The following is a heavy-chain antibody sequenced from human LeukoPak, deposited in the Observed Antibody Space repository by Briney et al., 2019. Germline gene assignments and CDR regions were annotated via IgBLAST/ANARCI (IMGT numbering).Heavy chain of an antibody. V-gene: IGHV3-66*01. CDR3: ARAGANQYDTSGYYSKDAFDI. CDR2: IYTAGRP. J-gene: IGHJ3*02. D-gene: IGHD3-22*01. Sequence: PGGSLRLSCAASGFTVSNNYMSWVRQAPGKGLECVSVIYTAGRPYYADSVKGRFTISRDNSENMVALQMNSLRAEDTAVYYCARAGANQYDTSGYYSKDAFDIWGPGTTVTVSS. CDR1: GFTVSNNY.